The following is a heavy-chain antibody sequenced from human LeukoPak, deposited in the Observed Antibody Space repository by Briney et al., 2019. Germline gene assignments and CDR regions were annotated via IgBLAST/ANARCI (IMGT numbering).Heavy chain of an antibody. CDR3: ARGQKYRNGYTVTELGSGYFDY. D-gene: IGHD5-18*01. J-gene: IGHJ4*02. CDR1: GGSITESY. V-gene: IGHV4-59*01. CDR2: IYYSRST. Sequence: KPSEILSLTCTVSGGSITESYWSWIRQSPGKGLEWIGHIYYSRSTNYNSSLKSRVTMSLDTSKNQVSLTLSSVTAADTAVYYCARGQKYRNGYTVTELGSGYFDYWGQGTLVTVSS.